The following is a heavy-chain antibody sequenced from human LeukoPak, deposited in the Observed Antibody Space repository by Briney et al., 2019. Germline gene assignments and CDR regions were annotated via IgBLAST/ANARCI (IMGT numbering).Heavy chain of an antibody. D-gene: IGHD3-10*01. CDR1: GGTFSSYA. CDR2: IIPIFGTA. CDR3: ARDQAYYGSGSYYHFDY. V-gene: IGHV1-69*05. J-gene: IGHJ4*02. Sequence: SVKVSCKASGGTFSSYAISWVRQAPGQGLEWMGRIIPIFGTANYAQKLQGRVTITTDESTSTAYMELSSLRSEDTAVYYCARDQAYYGSGSYYHFDYWGQGTLVTVSS.